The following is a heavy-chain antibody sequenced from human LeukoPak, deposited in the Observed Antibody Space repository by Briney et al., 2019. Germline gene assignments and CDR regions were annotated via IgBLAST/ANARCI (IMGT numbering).Heavy chain of an antibody. J-gene: IGHJ4*02. CDR2: ITGSGAYT. D-gene: IGHD3-22*01. Sequence: GGCLRLSCAASGFTFSGYAMTWVRQAPGKGLEWVSSITGSGAYTYYIDSVKGRFTISRDNSKNILYLQMNSLRGEDTALYYCAKDGLYYDGSAHVYYFDYWGQGTLVAVSS. V-gene: IGHV3-23*01. CDR3: AKDGLYYDGSAHVYYFDY. CDR1: GFTFSGYA.